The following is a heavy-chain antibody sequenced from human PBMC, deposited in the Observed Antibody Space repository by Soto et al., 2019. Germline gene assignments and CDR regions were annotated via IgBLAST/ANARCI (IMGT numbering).Heavy chain of an antibody. CDR2: IYSSGST. Sequence: SETLSLTCTVSGGSISNYYWSWIRQPPGKGLEWIGYIYSSGSTHYNPSLQSRVTISIDTSKNQVSLKVDSVTAADTAVYYCARDHPHSYGVYYFDYWGQGTPVTVSS. CDR1: GGSISNYY. J-gene: IGHJ4*02. D-gene: IGHD5-18*01. CDR3: ARDHPHSYGVYYFDY. V-gene: IGHV4-59*01.